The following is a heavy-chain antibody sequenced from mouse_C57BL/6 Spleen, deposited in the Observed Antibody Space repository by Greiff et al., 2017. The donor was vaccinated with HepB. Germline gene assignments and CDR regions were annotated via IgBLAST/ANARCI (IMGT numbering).Heavy chain of an antibody. CDR3: TTGLLLRYAMDY. V-gene: IGHV14-4*01. J-gene: IGHJ4*01. CDR1: GFNIKDDY. D-gene: IGHD1-1*01. CDR2: IDPENGDT. Sequence: EVQLQQSGAELVRPGASVKLSCTASGFNIKDDYMHWVKQRPEQGLEWIGWIDPENGDTEYASKFQGKATITADTSSNTAYLQLSSLTSEDTAVYYCTTGLLLRYAMDYWGQGTSVTVSS.